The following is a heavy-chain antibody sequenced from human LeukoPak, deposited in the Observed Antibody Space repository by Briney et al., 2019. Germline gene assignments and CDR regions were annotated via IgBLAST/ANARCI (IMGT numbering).Heavy chain of an antibody. V-gene: IGHV1-24*01. J-gene: IGHJ4*02. CDR3: ATDPGSSWPAFSY. CDR1: GYTLTELS. Sequence: GASVKVSCKVSGYTLTELSMHWVRQAPGKGLEWIGGFDPEDGGTIYAQKFQGRVTMTEDTSTDTAYMELSSLRSEDTAVYYCATDPGSSWPAFSYWGQGTLVTVSS. CDR2: FDPEDGGT. D-gene: IGHD6-13*01.